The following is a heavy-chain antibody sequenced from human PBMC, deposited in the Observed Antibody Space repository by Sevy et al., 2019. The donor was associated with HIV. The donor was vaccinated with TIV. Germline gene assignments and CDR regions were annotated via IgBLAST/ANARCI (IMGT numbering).Heavy chain of an antibody. Sequence: GGSLRLSCAASGFTFSSYGMHWVRQAPGKGLEWVAFIRYDGSNKYYADSVKGRFTISRDNYKNTLYLQMNSLRAEDTAVYYCAKDRRPGYCSGGSCYKTVDYWGQGTLVTVSS. D-gene: IGHD2-15*01. V-gene: IGHV3-30*02. CDR1: GFTFSSYG. CDR2: IRYDGSNK. CDR3: AKDRRPGYCSGGSCYKTVDY. J-gene: IGHJ4*02.